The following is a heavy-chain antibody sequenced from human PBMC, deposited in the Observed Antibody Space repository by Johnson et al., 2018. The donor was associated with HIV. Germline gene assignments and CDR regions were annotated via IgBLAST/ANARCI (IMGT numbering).Heavy chain of an antibody. V-gene: IGHV3-9*01. J-gene: IGHJ3*02. Sequence: VQLVESGGGLVQPGRSLRLSCAASGFTFDDYAMHWVRQAPGKGLEWVSGISWNSGSIGYADSVKGRFTISRDNAKNSLYLQMNSLRAEDTALYYCAKCLSGSYPRDAFDIWGQGTVVTVSS. CDR1: GFTFDDYA. D-gene: IGHD1-26*01. CDR2: ISWNSGSI. CDR3: AKCLSGSYPRDAFDI.